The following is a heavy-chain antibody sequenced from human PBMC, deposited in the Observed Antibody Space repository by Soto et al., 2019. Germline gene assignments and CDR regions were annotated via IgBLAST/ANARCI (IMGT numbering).Heavy chain of an antibody. D-gene: IGHD4-17*01. V-gene: IGHV1-46*01. CDR3: ARRDYGDGGSYYFDY. CDR1: GYTFTSYY. CDR2: INPSGGST. Sequence: ASVKVSCEASGYTFTSYYMHWVRQAPGQGLEWMGIINPSGGSTSYAQKFQGRVTMTRDTSTSTVYMELSSLRSEDTAVYYCARRDYGDGGSYYFDYWGQGTLVTVSS. J-gene: IGHJ4*02.